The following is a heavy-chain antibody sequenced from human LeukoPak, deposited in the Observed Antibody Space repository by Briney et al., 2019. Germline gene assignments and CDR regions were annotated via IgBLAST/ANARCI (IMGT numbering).Heavy chain of an antibody. V-gene: IGHV1-18*01. CDR3: ASARIAAAGFWFDP. CDR2: ISAYNGNT. J-gene: IGHJ5*01. D-gene: IGHD6-13*01. Sequence: GASVKVSCKASGYTFTSYGISWVRQAPGQGLEWMGWISAYNGNTNYAQKLQGRVTMTTDTSTSTAYMELRSLRSDDTAVYYCASARIAAAGFWFDPWGQGTLVTVSS. CDR1: GYTFTSYG.